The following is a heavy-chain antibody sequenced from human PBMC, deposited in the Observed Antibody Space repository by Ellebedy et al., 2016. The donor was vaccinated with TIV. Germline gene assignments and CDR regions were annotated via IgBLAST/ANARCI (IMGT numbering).Heavy chain of an antibody. CDR2: ITPSSGTI. D-gene: IGHD6-13*01. CDR3: ATGITATGNNY. CDR1: GFTFSNYG. V-gene: IGHV3-48*02. J-gene: IGHJ4*02. Sequence: GESLKISCAASGFTFSNYGMPWVRQAPGKGLEWVSYITPSSGTIYYADSVKGRFTMSRDNAKNSLYLQMNSLRDEETAVYYCATGITATGNNYWGQGTLVTVSS.